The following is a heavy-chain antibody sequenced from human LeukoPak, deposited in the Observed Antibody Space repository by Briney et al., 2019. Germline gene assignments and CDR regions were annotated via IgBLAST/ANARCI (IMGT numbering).Heavy chain of an antibody. D-gene: IGHD2-8*01. CDR2: INTHNGDT. CDR3: ARYDCTNGVCPVDY. CDR1: GYTFASFG. J-gene: IGHJ4*02. V-gene: IGHV1-18*01. Sequence: ASVKVSCKASGYTFASFGITWVRQAPGQGPEWMGWINTHNGDTNYAQKLQGRVTMTTDTSTSTAYMELRSLRSDDTAVYYCARYDCTNGVCPVDYWGQGTLVTVSS.